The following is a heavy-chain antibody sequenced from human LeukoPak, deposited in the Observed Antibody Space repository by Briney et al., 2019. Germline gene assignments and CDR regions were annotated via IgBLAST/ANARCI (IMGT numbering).Heavy chain of an antibody. V-gene: IGHV3-11*01. CDR1: GFTFSDYY. Sequence: PGGSLRLSCAASGFTFSDYYMSWIRQAPGKGLEWVSYISSSGSTIYYADSVKGRFTISRDNAKNSLYLQMNSLRAEDTAVYYCANPDSSGYHYYFDYWGQGTLVTVSS. CDR3: ANPDSSGYHYYFDY. D-gene: IGHD3-22*01. CDR2: ISSSGSTI. J-gene: IGHJ4*02.